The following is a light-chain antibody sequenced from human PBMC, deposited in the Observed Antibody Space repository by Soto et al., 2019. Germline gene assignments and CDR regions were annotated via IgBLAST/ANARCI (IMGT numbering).Light chain of an antibody. CDR2: GAS. CDR3: QQRNYWKVT. Sequence: EIVLTQSPGTLSVSPGKRATLSCRASQSISSIYLAWYQQRPGQAPRLVIYGASSRATGIPDRFSGSGSGTEFTLTISRLEPEDFATYYCQQRNYWKVTFGQGTRLEIK. V-gene: IGKV3D-20*02. CDR1: QSISSIY. J-gene: IGKJ5*01.